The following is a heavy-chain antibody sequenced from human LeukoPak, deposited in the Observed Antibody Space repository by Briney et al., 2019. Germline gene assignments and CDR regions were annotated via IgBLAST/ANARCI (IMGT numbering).Heavy chain of an antibody. CDR1: GYPFTSYW. J-gene: IGHJ3*02. CDR3: ASGIVGVRDAFDI. D-gene: IGHD1-26*01. Sequence: KNGKSLKISCKGSGYPFTSYWTGWVRQLPGKGLEWMGIIYPGDSDTRYSPSFQGQVTISADKSISTAYLQWSSLKASDTAMYYCASGIVGVRDAFDIWGQGTMVTVSS. CDR2: IYPGDSDT. V-gene: IGHV5-51*01.